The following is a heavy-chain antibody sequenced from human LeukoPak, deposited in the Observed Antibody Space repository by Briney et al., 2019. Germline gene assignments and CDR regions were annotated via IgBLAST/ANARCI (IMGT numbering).Heavy chain of an antibody. J-gene: IGHJ4*02. V-gene: IGHV1-2*02. Sequence: ASVKVSCKASGYTFTGYYIHWVRQAPGQGLEWMGWIDPNTGDTKYTQKFQGRVSMTRDTSSSTAYMGLSRLTSDDTALYYCARDRSLTEKYSGRYFHDYWGQGTLVTVSS. CDR3: ARDRSLTEKYSGRYFHDY. D-gene: IGHD1-26*01. CDR1: GYTFTGYY. CDR2: IDPNTGDT.